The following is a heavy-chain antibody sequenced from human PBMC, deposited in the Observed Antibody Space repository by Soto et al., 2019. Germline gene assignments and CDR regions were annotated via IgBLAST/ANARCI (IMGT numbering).Heavy chain of an antibody. D-gene: IGHD1-26*01. CDR1: GDSVSSSSYY. V-gene: IGHV4-39*01. J-gene: IGHJ4*02. Sequence: SETLSLTCTVSGDSVSSSSYYWGWIRQPPGKGLEWIGTIYYTGTTSYSPSLKRRVTISVDTSKTQFSLKLSSVTAKDTAVYYCAGRRAGDYYFDYWGQGTLVAVSS. CDR3: AGRRAGDYYFDY. CDR2: IYYTGTT.